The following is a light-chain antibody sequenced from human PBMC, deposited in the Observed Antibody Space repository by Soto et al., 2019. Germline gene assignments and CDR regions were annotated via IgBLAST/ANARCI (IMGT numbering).Light chain of an antibody. Sequence: QSALTQPASVSGSPGQSITISCTGTSSNVGGYNYVSWYQQHPGKVPKLMIYEVSNRPSGVSNRFSGSKSGNTASLTISGLRAEDEADYYCSSYTSTSTVVFGGGTKVTVL. CDR3: SSYTSTSTVV. CDR2: EVS. J-gene: IGLJ2*01. V-gene: IGLV2-14*01. CDR1: SSNVGGYNY.